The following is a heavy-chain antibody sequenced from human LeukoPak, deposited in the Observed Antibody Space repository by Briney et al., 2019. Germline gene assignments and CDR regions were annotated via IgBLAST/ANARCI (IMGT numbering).Heavy chain of an antibody. CDR3: AREDSSGWYHYGMDV. V-gene: IGHV4-4*07. CDR1: GGSISSYY. Sequence: SEILSLTCTVSGGSISSYYWSWIRQPAGKGLEWIGRIYTSGSTNYNPSLKSRVTMSVDTSKNQFSLKLSSVTAADTAVYYCAREDSSGWYHYGMDVWGQGTTVTVSS. CDR2: IYTSGST. J-gene: IGHJ6*02. D-gene: IGHD6-19*01.